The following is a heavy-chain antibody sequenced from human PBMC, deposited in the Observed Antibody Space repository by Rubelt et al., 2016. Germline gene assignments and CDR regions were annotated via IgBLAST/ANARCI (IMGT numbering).Heavy chain of an antibody. D-gene: IGHD1-7*01. J-gene: IGHJ4*02. CDR3: ARGGVNWNYDY. CDR2: IYHSGST. V-gene: IGHV4-38-2*02. Sequence: QVQLQESGPGLVKPSETLSLTCTVSGYSISSGYYWGWIRQPPGKGLEWIGSIYHSGSTYYNPSLKSRVTISVDTSKNQFSLKLSSVTAADTAVYYCARGGVNWNYDYWGQGTLVTVSS. CDR1: GYSISSGYY.